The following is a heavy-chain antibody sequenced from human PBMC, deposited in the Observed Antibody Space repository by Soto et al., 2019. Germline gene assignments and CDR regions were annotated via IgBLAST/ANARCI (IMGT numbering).Heavy chain of an antibody. J-gene: IGHJ4*02. CDR3: ARGGLEPVDY. D-gene: IGHD2-2*01. CDR2: INPEETTT. V-gene: IGHV3-74*01. CDR1: GFSFSTFW. Sequence: EVQLVESGGDLVQPGGSLRLSCAASGFSFSTFWMHWVRQAPGKGLVWVSRINPEETTTTYADSVRGRFTISRDNAKNTLYLQMNSLRADDTPVYYCARGGLEPVDYWGQGTLVTVFS.